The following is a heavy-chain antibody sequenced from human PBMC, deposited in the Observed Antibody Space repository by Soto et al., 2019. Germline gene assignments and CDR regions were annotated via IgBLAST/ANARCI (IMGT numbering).Heavy chain of an antibody. CDR1: GGSVNSGSYY. CDR2: IFYSGST. D-gene: IGHD3-16*01. J-gene: IGHJ5*02. CDR3: GGLRLGEGFDP. V-gene: IGHV4-61*01. Sequence: SETLSLTCTVSGGSVNSGSYYWNWIRQPPGRGLEWIGYIFYSGSTNYNPSLKRRVTISLDTSKNQFSMRLSSVTAADTAVYYCGGLRLGEGFDPWGQGTRVTVSS.